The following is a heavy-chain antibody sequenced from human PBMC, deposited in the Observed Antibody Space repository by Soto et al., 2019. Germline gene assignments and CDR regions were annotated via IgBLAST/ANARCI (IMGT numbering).Heavy chain of an antibody. D-gene: IGHD6-13*01. V-gene: IGHV3-20*04. CDR3: ARQRIAATADWFDP. CDR1: GFIFDDYG. Sequence: EVPLVESGGGVVRPGGSLRLSCAASGFIFDDYGMTWVRQAPGKGLEWVSGINWNGGSTGYADSVKGRFTISRDNAKNSLYLQMNSLRAEDTALYYCARQRIAATADWFDPWGQGTLVIVSS. CDR2: INWNGGST. J-gene: IGHJ5*02.